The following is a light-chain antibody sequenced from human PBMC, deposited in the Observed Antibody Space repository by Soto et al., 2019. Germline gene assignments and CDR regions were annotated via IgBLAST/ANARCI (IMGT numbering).Light chain of an antibody. J-gene: IGKJ5*01. V-gene: IGKV3-11*01. CDR3: QQRSNWPPIT. CDR1: QSVSSY. CDR2: DTS. Sequence: EFVLTQSPATLSLSPGERATLSCRASQSVSSYLAWYQQKPGQAPRLLIYDTSNRATGVPARFSGSGSGTDFTLTISSLEPEDFAVYYCQQRSNWPPITFGQGTRREIK.